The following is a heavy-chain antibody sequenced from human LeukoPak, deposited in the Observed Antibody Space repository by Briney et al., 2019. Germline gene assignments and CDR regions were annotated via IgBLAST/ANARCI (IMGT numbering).Heavy chain of an antibody. D-gene: IGHD2-15*01. CDR2: IYYSGST. J-gene: IGHJ6*03. Sequence: SETLSLTCTVSGGSISSYYWSWIRQPPGKGLEWIGYIYYSGSTNYNPSLKSRVTISVDTSKNQFSLKLSSVTAADTAVYCCARLYCSGGSCKNHYYYYMDVWGKGTTVTASS. CDR1: GGSISSYY. V-gene: IGHV4-59*01. CDR3: ARLYCSGGSCKNHYYYYMDV.